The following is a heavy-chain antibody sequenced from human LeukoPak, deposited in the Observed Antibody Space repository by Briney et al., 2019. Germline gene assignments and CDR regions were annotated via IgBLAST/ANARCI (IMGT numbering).Heavy chain of an antibody. CDR3: ARDPRIAAAGGFDY. D-gene: IGHD6-13*01. CDR2: INPNSGGT. V-gene: IGHV1-2*02. J-gene: IGHJ4*02. CDR1: GYTFTGYY. Sequence: ASVKVSCKASGYTFTGYYMHWVRQAPGQGLEWMGWINPNSGGTNYAQKFQGRVTMTGDTSISTAYMELSRLRSDDTAVYYCARDPRIAAAGGFDYWGQGTLVTVSS.